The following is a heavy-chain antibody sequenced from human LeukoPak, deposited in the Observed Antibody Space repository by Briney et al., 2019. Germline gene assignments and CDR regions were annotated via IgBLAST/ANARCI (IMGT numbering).Heavy chain of an antibody. D-gene: IGHD6-13*01. CDR1: GGSISSSSYY. J-gene: IGHJ3*02. CDR3: TVVAAGAFDI. CDR2: VYASGST. Sequence: SETLSLTCTVSGGSISSSSYYWSWIRQPAGKGLEWIGRVYASGSTTYNPSLNSRVTMSVDTSRTQFSLRLSSVTAADTAIYYCTVVAAGAFDIWGPGTMVTVSS. V-gene: IGHV4-61*02.